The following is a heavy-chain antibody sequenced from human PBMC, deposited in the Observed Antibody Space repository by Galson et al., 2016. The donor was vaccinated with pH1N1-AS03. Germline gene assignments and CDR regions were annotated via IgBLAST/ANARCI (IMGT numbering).Heavy chain of an antibody. CDR2: MSVSGETT. Sequence: SLRLSCAASGFVFSNYAMSWVRQVPGKGLEWVASMSVSGETTFYADSVKGRFTISRDNSGSRLFLQMNSLRVEDTATYFCARDRLYGYLGYFQHWGQGSLVIVSS. CDR3: ARDRLYGYLGYFQH. J-gene: IGHJ1*01. D-gene: IGHD5-18*01. CDR1: GFVFSNYA. V-gene: IGHV3-23*01.